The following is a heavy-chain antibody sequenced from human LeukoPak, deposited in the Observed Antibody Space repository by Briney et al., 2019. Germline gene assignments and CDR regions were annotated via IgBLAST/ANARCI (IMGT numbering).Heavy chain of an antibody. CDR3: ARGEGSSLSIFDY. D-gene: IGHD3-10*01. Sequence: KPSQTLSLTCTVSGGSISSGGYYWSWIRQHPGKGLEWIGYIYYSGSTYYNPSLKSRVTISVDTSKNQFSLKLSSVTAADTAVYYCARGEGSSLSIFDYWGQGTLVTVSS. J-gene: IGHJ4*02. CDR2: IYYSGST. V-gene: IGHV4-31*03. CDR1: GGSISSGGYY.